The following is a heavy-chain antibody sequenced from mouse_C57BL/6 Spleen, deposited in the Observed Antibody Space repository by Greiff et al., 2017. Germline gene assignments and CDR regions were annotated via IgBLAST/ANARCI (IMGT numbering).Heavy chain of an antibody. J-gene: IGHJ4*01. CDR1: GYTFTSYW. D-gene: IGHD6-1*01. V-gene: IGHV1-50*01. Sequence: QVQLQQPGAELVKPGASVKLSCKASGYTFTSYWMQWVKQRPGQGLEWIGEIDPSDSYTNYNQKFKGKATLTVDPSSSTAYMQLSSLTSEDSAVYYCARRCQEDYYAMDYWGQGTSVTVSS. CDR3: ARRCQEDYYAMDY. CDR2: IDPSDSYT.